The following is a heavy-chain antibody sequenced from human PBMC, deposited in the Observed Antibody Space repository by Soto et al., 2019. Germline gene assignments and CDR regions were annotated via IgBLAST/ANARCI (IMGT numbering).Heavy chain of an antibody. J-gene: IGHJ6*02. V-gene: IGHV3-30*18. CDR3: AKDQGQLVRSYYYGMDV. D-gene: IGHD6-6*01. Sequence: GGSLRLSCAASGFTFSSYGMHWVRQAPGKGLEWVAVISYDGSNKYYADSVKGRFTISRDNSKNTLYLQMNSLRAEDTAVYYCAKDQGQLVRSYYYGMDVWGQGTTVTVSS. CDR1: GFTFSSYG. CDR2: ISYDGSNK.